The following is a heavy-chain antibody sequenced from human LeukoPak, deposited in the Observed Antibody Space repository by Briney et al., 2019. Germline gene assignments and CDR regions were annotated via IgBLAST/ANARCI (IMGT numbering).Heavy chain of an antibody. Sequence: GGSLRLSCAASRVTFSNYAMSWVRQPPGKGLEWVSAISGYGGSTYYADSVKGRFTISRDNSKNTLYLQMNSLRAEDTAVYYCAQQWLILGAFDIWGQGSMVTVSS. J-gene: IGHJ3*02. D-gene: IGHD6-19*01. CDR3: AQQWLILGAFDI. CDR2: ISGYGGST. CDR1: RVTFSNYA. V-gene: IGHV3-23*01.